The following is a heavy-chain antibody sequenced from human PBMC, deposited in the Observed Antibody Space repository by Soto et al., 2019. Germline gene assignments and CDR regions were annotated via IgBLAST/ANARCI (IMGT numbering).Heavy chain of an antibody. CDR2: ISDKNGNT. CDR3: PRTFYYYYTVTFEN. V-gene: IGHV1-18*04. D-gene: IGHD3-3*01. CDR1: GYNFSDFG. J-gene: IGHJ4*02. Sequence: QVHLVQSGGELKKPGASVKVSCRASGYNFSDFGITWVRQAPGQGLEWMGWISDKNGNTNYAQKVQCTVTLTSDTSTRTAYMKWRALTSDYTGIYYFPRTFYYYYTVTFENWGQGTPVTVSS.